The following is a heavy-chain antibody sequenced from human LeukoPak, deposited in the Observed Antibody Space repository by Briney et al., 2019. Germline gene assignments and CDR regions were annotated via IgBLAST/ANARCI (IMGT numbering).Heavy chain of an antibody. V-gene: IGHV4-4*07. CDR3: ARDLIDYGDYDRPSNWFDP. CDR2: IYTSGSI. J-gene: IGHJ5*02. Sequence: SETLSLTCTVSGGSISSCYWSWIRQPAGKGLEWIGRIYTSGSINYNPSLKSRVTMSVDTSKNQFSLKLSSVTAADTAVYYCARDLIDYGDYDRPSNWFDPWGQGTLVTVSS. D-gene: IGHD4-17*01. CDR1: GGSISSCY.